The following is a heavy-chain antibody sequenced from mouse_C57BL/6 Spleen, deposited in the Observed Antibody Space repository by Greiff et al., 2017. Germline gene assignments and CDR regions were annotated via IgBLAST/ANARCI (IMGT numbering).Heavy chain of an antibody. CDR1: GYTFTSYW. J-gene: IGHJ2*01. V-gene: IGHV1-53*01. D-gene: IGHD3-2*02. CDR2: INPGNGGT. CDR3: ARQLRLGDYCDY. Sequence: VQLQQPGTELVKPGASVKLSCKASGYTFTSYWMHWVKQRPGQGLEWIGNINPGNGGTNYNEKFKGKATLTVDKSSSTAYMQLSSLTSEDAAVYYCARQLRLGDYCDYWGQGTTRTVSS.